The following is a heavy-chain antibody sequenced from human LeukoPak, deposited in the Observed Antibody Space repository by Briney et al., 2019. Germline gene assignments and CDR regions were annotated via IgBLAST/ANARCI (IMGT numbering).Heavy chain of an antibody. V-gene: IGHV4-38-2*01. J-gene: IGHJ4*02. D-gene: IGHD5-24*01. CDR1: GYSISSGYY. CDR3: ARLVEMATIVDY. Sequence: SETLSLTCAVSGYSISSGYYWGWIRQPPGKGLGWIGSIYHSGSTYYNPSLKSRVTISVDTSKNQFSLKLSSVTAADTAVYYCARLVEMATIVDYWGQGTLVTVSS. CDR2: IYHSGST.